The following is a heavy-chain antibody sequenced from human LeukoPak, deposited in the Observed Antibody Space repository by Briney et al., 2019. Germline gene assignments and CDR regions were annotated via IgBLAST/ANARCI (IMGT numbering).Heavy chain of an antibody. D-gene: IGHD3-3*01. J-gene: IGHJ4*02. CDR2: IKSDGTGI. CDR1: GFTFSNYG. V-gene: IGHV3-74*01. Sequence: GGSLTLSCTTSGFTFSNYGMYWVRQAPGKGLMWVSRIKSDGTGITYTDSVEGRFTISRDNAKNTLYLQMNSLRDEDTAVYYCVRGQTIDYWGQGTLVTVSS. CDR3: VRGQTIDY.